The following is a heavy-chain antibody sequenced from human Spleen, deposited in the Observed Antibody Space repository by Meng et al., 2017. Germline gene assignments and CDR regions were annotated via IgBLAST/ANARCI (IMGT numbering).Heavy chain of an antibody. CDR1: GFTVSSNY. J-gene: IGHJ5*02. V-gene: IGHV3-53*01. CDR2: IYSGGST. Sequence: GGSLRLSCAASGFTVSSNYMSWVRQAPGKGLEWVSVIYSGGSTYYADSVRGRFTISRDNSKNTLYLQMSSLRAEDTAVYYCAKVFSNNYGSGSYLDWFDPWGQGTLVTVSS. CDR3: AKVFSNNYGSGSYLDWFDP. D-gene: IGHD3-10*01.